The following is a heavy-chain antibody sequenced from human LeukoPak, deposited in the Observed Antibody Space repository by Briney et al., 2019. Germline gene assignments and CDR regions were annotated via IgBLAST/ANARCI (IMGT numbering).Heavy chain of an antibody. D-gene: IGHD1-1*01. CDR2: IYSGVPT. Sequence: PSGALSLTCTTSGVSISRFYWSWVRQPPGKGLEWIGNIYSGVPTYFNPSLKSRVIISVDTSKNQFSLNLTSVTAADTAMYYCVQTTGWPGFDYWGQGILVTVS. CDR1: GVSISRFY. V-gene: IGHV4-4*09. J-gene: IGHJ4*02. CDR3: VQTTGWPGFDY.